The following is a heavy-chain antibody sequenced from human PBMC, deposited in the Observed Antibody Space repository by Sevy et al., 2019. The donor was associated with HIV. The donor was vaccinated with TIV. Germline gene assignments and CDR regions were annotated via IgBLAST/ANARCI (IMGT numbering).Heavy chain of an antibody. CDR3: ARRGILLRGGDYFYYGLDV. CDR2: IFPGDSDT. J-gene: IGHJ6*02. V-gene: IGHV5-51*01. Sequence: GESLKISCKGSGYDFSTYWIAWVRQMPGKGLELMGMIFPGDSDTRYSPSFQGQVTISADDSIRTSYLRWRSLKASDTAIYYCARRGILLRGGDYFYYGLDVWGQGTTVTVSS. D-gene: IGHD1-26*01. CDR1: GYDFSTYW.